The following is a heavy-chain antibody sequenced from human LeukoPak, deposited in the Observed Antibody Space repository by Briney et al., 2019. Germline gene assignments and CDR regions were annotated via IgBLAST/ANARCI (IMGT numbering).Heavy chain of an antibody. CDR3: VKDLTGTWSFDY. J-gene: IGHJ4*02. V-gene: IGHV3-64*05. Sequence: GGSLRLSCSTSGFIFSNHFMHWVRQAPGKGPEYVSSIGPNGASTLYADSVKDRFTISRDNSRNALYVQLTSLRLEDTALYYCVKDLTGTWSFDYWGQGTLVTVSP. CDR2: IGPNGAST. CDR1: GFIFSNHF. D-gene: IGHD3-9*01.